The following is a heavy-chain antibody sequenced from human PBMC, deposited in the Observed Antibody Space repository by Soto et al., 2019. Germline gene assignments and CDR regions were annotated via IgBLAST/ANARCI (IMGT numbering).Heavy chain of an antibody. Sequence: PSETLSLTCTVSGGSISSGGYYWSWIRQHPGKGLEWIGYIYYSGSTYYNPSLKSRVTISVDTSKNQFSLKLSSVTAADTAVYYCARASMVRGVMYYGMDVWGQGTKVTSP. CDR1: GGSISSGGYY. V-gene: IGHV4-31*03. CDR3: ARASMVRGVMYYGMDV. CDR2: IYYSGST. D-gene: IGHD3-10*01. J-gene: IGHJ6*02.